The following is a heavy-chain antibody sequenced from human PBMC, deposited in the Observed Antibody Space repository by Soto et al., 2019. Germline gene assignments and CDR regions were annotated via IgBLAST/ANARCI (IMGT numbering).Heavy chain of an antibody. Sequence: SVKVSCKASGGTFSSYAISWVRQAPGQGLEWMGGIIPIFGTANYAQKFQGRVTITADASTSTAYMELSSLRSEDTAVYYCARDQMVAKIRAVYYYYGMDVWGQGTTVTVSS. J-gene: IGHJ6*02. CDR3: ARDQMVAKIRAVYYYYGMDV. V-gene: IGHV1-69*13. CDR2: IIPIFGTA. CDR1: GGTFSSYA. D-gene: IGHD5-12*01.